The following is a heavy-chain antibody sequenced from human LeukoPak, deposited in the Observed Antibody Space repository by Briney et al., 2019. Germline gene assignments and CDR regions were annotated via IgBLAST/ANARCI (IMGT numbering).Heavy chain of an antibody. CDR1: GYTFTGYY. CDR3: ARPRRDGYYFDY. CDR2: INPNSGGT. Sequence: ASVKVSCKASGYTFTGYYMHWVRQAPGQGPEWMGWINPNSGGTNYAQKFQGRVTMTRDTSISTAYMELSRLRSDDTAVYYCARPRRDGYYFDYWGQGTLVTVSS. D-gene: IGHD5-24*01. V-gene: IGHV1-2*02. J-gene: IGHJ4*02.